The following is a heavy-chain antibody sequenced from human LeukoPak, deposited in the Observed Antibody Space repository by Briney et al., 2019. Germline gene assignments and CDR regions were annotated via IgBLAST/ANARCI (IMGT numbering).Heavy chain of an antibody. V-gene: IGHV3-30*02. CDR1: GFTFRSYV. CDR3: AKAMGYSGSYFFDY. J-gene: IGHJ4*02. D-gene: IGHD1-26*01. Sequence: PGGSLRLSCAASGFTFRSYVMHWVRQAPGKGLEWVAFIRYDGSDKYYADSVKGRFTISRDNSKNTLYLQMNSLRAEDTAVYYCAKAMGYSGSYFFDYWGQGTLVTVSS. CDR2: IRYDGSDK.